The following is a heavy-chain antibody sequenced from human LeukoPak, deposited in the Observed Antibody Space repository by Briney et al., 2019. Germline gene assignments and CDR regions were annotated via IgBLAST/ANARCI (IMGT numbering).Heavy chain of an antibody. D-gene: IGHD3-3*01. Sequence: GGSLRLSCAASGFTFSSYGMSWVRQAPGKGLEWVSAIRGSGGTTYYADSVEGRFTISRNNYKNTLYLQMNSLGAEDTALYYCARNYDFWSGYYTPWGQGTLVTVSS. CDR1: GFTFSSYG. J-gene: IGHJ5*02. CDR3: ARNYDFWSGYYTP. V-gene: IGHV3-23*01. CDR2: IRGSGGTT.